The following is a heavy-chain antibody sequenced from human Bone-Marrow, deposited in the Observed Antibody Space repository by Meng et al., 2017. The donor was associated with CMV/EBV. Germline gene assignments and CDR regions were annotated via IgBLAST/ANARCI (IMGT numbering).Heavy chain of an antibody. CDR3: ARSYNWNYDFDY. CDR2: IIPILGAA. V-gene: IGHV1-69*05. J-gene: IGHJ4*02. CDR1: GGTFSTYA. Sequence: SVKVSCKASGGTFSTYAISWLRQAPGQGLEWMGGIIPILGAANYALKFQGRVTITTDESTSTAYMELSSLRSEDTAVYYCARSYNWNYDFDYWGQGTLVTVSS. D-gene: IGHD1-7*01.